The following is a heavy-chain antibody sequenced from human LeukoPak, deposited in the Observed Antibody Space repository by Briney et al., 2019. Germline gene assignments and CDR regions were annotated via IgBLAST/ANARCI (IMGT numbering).Heavy chain of an antibody. Sequence: SETLSLTCAVYGGSFSGYYWSWIRQPPGKGLEWIGEINHSGSTNYNPSLKSRVTISVDTSKNQFSLKLSSVTAADTAVYYCARVRLYFDYWGQGTLVTVSS. CDR3: ARVRLYFDY. V-gene: IGHV4-34*01. CDR2: INHSGST. J-gene: IGHJ4*02. CDR1: GGSFSGYY.